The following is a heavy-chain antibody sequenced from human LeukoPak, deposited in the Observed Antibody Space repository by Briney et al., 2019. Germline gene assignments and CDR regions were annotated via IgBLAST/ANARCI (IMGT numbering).Heavy chain of an antibody. CDR3: ARDPITISPNWFDP. CDR2: IIPILGIA. Sequence: SVKVSCKASGGTFSSYAICWVRQAPGQGLEWMGRIIPILGIANYAQKFQGRVTITADKSTSTAYMELSSLRSEDTAVYYCARDPITISPNWFDPWGQGTLVTVSS. CDR1: GGTFSSYA. V-gene: IGHV1-69*04. J-gene: IGHJ5*02. D-gene: IGHD3-3*01.